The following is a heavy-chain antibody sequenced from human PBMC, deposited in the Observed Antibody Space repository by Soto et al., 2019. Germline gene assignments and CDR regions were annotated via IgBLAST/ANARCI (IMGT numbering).Heavy chain of an antibody. D-gene: IGHD2-2*01. Sequence: EVQLVESGGGLVKPGGSLILSCAASGFTFSNAWMSWISQAPGKGLEWVGRIKSKTDGGTTDYAAPVKGRFTISRDDSKNTLYLQKNSLKIEDTGVYYCTTDPYIVIVPESDYRGQGTLVTVS. V-gene: IGHV3-15*01. CDR3: TTDPYIVIVPESDY. CDR1: GFTFSNAW. J-gene: IGHJ4*02. CDR2: IKSKTDGGTT.